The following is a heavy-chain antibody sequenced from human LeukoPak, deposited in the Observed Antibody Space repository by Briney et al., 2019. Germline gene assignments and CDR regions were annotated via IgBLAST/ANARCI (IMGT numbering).Heavy chain of an antibody. CDR2: ISYDGSNK. Sequence: GRSLRLSCAASGFTFSSYGMHWVRQAPGKGLEWVAVISYDGSNKYYADSVKGRFTISRDNSKNTLYLQMNSLRAGDTAVYYCAKVRYYYDSSGRNAFDIWGQGTMVTVSS. J-gene: IGHJ3*02. V-gene: IGHV3-30*18. D-gene: IGHD3-22*01. CDR3: AKVRYYYDSSGRNAFDI. CDR1: GFTFSSYG.